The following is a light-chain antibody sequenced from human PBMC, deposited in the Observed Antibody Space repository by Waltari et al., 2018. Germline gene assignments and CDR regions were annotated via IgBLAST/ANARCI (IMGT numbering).Light chain of an antibody. J-gene: IGKJ1*01. CDR1: QSVLYSPNNKNY. V-gene: IGKV4-1*01. Sequence: DIVMTQSPDSLAVSLGERATVNCKSSQSVLYSPNNKNYLAWYQQKPGQPPKLRIYWASTRESAVPDRFSGSGSGTDFTLTISSLQAEDVAVYYCQQYANTPRTFGQGTTVEIK. CDR2: WAS. CDR3: QQYANTPRT.